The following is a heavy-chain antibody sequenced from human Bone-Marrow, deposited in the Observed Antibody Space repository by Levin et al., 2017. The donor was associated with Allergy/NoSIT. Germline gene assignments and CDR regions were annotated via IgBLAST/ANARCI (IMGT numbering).Heavy chain of an antibody. V-gene: IGHV4-34*01. J-gene: IGHJ4*02. CDR1: GGSFTGYF. CDR3: ARGGRWSFSYYFDY. Sequence: PSETLSLTCAVDGGSFTGYFWTWNRQPPGKGLEWIGEINHSGSTKYNPSLTSRFTISVDTSKKEFSLNLSSVTAADTAVFYCARGGRWSFSYYFDYWGQGTRVTVSS. D-gene: IGHD3-10*01. CDR2: INHSGST.